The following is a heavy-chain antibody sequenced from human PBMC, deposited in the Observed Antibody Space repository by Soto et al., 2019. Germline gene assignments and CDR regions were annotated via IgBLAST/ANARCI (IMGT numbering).Heavy chain of an antibody. J-gene: IGHJ4*02. CDR2: IYYSGST. V-gene: IGHV4-31*03. D-gene: IGHD3-9*01. CDR1: GGSISSGGYY. Sequence: PSETLSLTCTVSGGSISSGGYYWSWIRQHPGKGLEWIGYIYYSGSTYYNPSLKSRVTISVDTSKNQFSLKLSSVTAADTAVYYCARVNYDILTGYTLFDYWGQGTLVTVSS. CDR3: ARVNYDILTGYTLFDY.